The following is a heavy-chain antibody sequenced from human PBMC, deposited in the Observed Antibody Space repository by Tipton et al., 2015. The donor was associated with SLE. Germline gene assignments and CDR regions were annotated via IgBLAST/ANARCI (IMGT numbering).Heavy chain of an antibody. CDR2: IMPIFGPA. J-gene: IGHJ6*02. CDR3: ATGPSGGGYYYGMDV. Sequence: QLVQSGAEVKNPGSSVTVSCKTSGGTFSTYSISWVRQAPGQGLEWMGGIMPIFGPANYAQNFRGRLTLTADESTATVYMELSSLKADDTAVYYCATGPSGGGYYYGMDVWGQGTTVTVSS. D-gene: IGHD3-16*01. CDR1: GGTFSTYS. V-gene: IGHV1-69*01.